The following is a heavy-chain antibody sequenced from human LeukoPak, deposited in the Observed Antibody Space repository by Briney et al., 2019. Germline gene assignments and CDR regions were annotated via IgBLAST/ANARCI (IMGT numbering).Heavy chain of an antibody. V-gene: IGHV4-39*07. CDR1: GGSISSGAYY. CDR3: AISPEGIQLSAHWFDP. Sequence: PSETLSLTCTVSGGSISSGAYYWSWIRQPPGKGLEWIGEINHSGSTNYNPSLKSRVTISVDTSKNQFSLKLSSVTAADTAVYYCAISPEGIQLSAHWFDPWGQGTLVTVSS. CDR2: INHSGST. J-gene: IGHJ5*02. D-gene: IGHD5-18*01.